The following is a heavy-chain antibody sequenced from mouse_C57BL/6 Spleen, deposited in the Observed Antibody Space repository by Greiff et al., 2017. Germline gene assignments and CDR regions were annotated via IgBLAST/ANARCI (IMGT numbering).Heavy chain of an antibody. D-gene: IGHD3-2*02. CDR3: ASGSSGYVWFAY. Sequence: VQLQQPGAELVKPGASVKLSCKASGYTFTSYWMHWVKQRPGRGLEWIGRIYPYSGGTKYNEKFKSKATLTVDKPSSTAYMQLSSLTSEDSAVYYCASGSSGYVWFAYWGQGTLVTVSA. J-gene: IGHJ3*01. V-gene: IGHV1-72*01. CDR2: IYPYSGGT. CDR1: GYTFTSYW.